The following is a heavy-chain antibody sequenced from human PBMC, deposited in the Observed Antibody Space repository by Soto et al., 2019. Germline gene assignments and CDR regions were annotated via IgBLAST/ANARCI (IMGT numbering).Heavy chain of an antibody. CDR1: GGSISTPNYY. Sequence: QLQLQESGPGLVKPSETLSLTCTVSGGSISTPNYYWGWIRQPPGKGLEWIGSIYYSGSTYHNPSLKSRVTISVDTSRTQFSLRLTSVTAADTAVYYCARRYTGSYYDYWGQGTLVTVSS. J-gene: IGHJ4*02. CDR3: ARRYTGSYYDY. V-gene: IGHV4-39*01. D-gene: IGHD1-26*01. CDR2: IYYSGST.